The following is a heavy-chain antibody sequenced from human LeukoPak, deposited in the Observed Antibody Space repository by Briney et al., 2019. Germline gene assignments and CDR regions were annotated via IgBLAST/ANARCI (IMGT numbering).Heavy chain of an antibody. CDR1: GGSISSSSYY. V-gene: IGHV4-39*01. D-gene: IGHD2-8*01. Sequence: SGTLSLTCTVSGGSISSSSYYWGWIRQPPGKGLEWIGSIYYSGSTYYNPSLKSRVTISVDTSKNQFSLKLSSVTAADTAVYYCARDFAYCTNGVCYLYYFDYWGQGTLVTVSS. CDR2: IYYSGST. J-gene: IGHJ4*02. CDR3: ARDFAYCTNGVCYLYYFDY.